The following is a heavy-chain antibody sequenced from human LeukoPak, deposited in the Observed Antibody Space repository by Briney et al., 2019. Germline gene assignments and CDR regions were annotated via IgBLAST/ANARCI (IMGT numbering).Heavy chain of an antibody. D-gene: IGHD2/OR15-2a*01. CDR3: ARSGFYGSHPFDY. J-gene: IGHJ4*02. Sequence: PSETLSLTCTVSGGSVSSDSYYWSWIRRPPGKGLECIGYIYYNGNTNYSPSLKSRVAISIDTSKNQFSLKLNSVTAADTAVYYCARSGFYGSHPFDYWGQGSLVTVSS. V-gene: IGHV4-61*01. CDR2: IYYNGNT. CDR1: GGSVSSDSYY.